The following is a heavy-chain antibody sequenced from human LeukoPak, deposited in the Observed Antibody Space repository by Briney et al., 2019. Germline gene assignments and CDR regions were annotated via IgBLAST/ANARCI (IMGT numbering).Heavy chain of an antibody. J-gene: IGHJ4*02. D-gene: IGHD1-26*01. CDR1: GFTFSSHA. V-gene: IGHV3-30-3*01. CDR2: ISYDGNKK. CDR3: ARDQSGTYSIVY. Sequence: PGRSLRLSCAASGFTFSSHAMHWVRQAPGEGLEWVIFISYDGNKKYYAESVKGRFTISRDNSKNTVYLQMNSLSTEDTAVYYCARDQSGTYSIVYWGQGTLVTVSS.